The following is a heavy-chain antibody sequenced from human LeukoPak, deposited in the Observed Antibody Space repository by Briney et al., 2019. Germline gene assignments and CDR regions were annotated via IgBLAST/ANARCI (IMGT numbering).Heavy chain of an antibody. CDR2: INSDGGIT. D-gene: IGHD1-14*01. Sequence: GGSLRLSCAVSGFTFSIHWMYWVRQAPGKGRVFVSRINSDGGITKYADSVKGRFTIARDNAKNMLYLEMNSLRVDDTAVYYCASGITAEESVAIDYWGQGTVVTVSS. CDR3: ASGITAEESVAIDY. CDR1: GFTFSIHW. J-gene: IGHJ4*02. V-gene: IGHV3-74*03.